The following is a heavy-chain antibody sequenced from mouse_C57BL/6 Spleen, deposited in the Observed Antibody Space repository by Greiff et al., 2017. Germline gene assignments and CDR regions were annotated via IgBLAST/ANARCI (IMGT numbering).Heavy chain of an antibody. J-gene: IGHJ3*01. CDR3: ARDDWSAWLAY. CDR1: GITFSDFY. CDR2: SRNKANDYTT. Sequence: EVKLVESGGGLVQSGRSLRLSCATSGITFSDFYMEWVRQAPGKGLEWIAASRNKANDYTTEYSASVKGRFIVSRDTSQSILYLQMNALRAEDTAIYYCARDDWSAWLAYWGQGTLVTVSA. V-gene: IGHV7-1*01.